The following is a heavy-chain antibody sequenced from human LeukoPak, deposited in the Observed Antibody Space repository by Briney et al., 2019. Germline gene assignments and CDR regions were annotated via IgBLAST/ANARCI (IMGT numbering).Heavy chain of an antibody. CDR3: AGSGWQVYLDY. D-gene: IGHD6-19*01. V-gene: IGHV3-7*01. Sequence: PGGSLRLSCAASGFLFSRYWMSWVRQAPGKGLEWVANIKEDGSEKYYVESMKGRFTISRDNVKNSLYLQTNSLRAEDTAVYYCAGSGWQVYLDYWGQGALVTVSS. CDR2: IKEDGSEK. CDR1: GFLFSRYW. J-gene: IGHJ4*02.